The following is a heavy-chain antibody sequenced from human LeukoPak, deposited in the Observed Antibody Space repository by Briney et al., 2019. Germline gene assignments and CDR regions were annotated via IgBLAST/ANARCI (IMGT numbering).Heavy chain of an antibody. J-gene: IGHJ4*02. CDR2: ISGSGGTT. D-gene: IGHD3-22*01. CDR1: GFTFSNYA. Sequence: GGSLRLSCAVSGFTFSNYAVSWVRQAPGKGLEWVSSISGSGGTTCYADSVKGRFTISRDNSKNTLYLQMNSLRAEDTAVYYCAKGITTIVVVIRTGFDFWGQGTLVTVSS. V-gene: IGHV3-23*01. CDR3: AKGITTIVVVIRTGFDF.